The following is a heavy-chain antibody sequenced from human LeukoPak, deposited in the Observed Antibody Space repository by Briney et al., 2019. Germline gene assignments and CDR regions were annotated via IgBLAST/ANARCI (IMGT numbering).Heavy chain of an antibody. V-gene: IGHV1-46*01. J-gene: IGHJ4*02. CDR2: INLSGGST. CDR1: GYIFTGYF. Sequence: ASLKVSCKASGYIFTGYFMNWVRHAPGQGLEWTGIINLSGGSTSYAQKFQGRVTMTRDTSTSTVYMELSSLRSEDTAVYYCARGPPVREQQLDYWGQGTLVTVSS. CDR3: ARGPPVREQQLDY. D-gene: IGHD1/OR15-1a*01.